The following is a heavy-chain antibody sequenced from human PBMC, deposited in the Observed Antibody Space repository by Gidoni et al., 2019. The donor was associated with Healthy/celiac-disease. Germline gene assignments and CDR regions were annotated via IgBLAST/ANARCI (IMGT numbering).Heavy chain of an antibody. V-gene: IGHV1-69*01. Sequence: WMGGIIPIFGTATYAQKFQGRVTITADESTSTAYMELSSLRSEDTAVYYCASLASTVTTLGYWYFDLWGRGTLVTVSS. J-gene: IGHJ2*01. D-gene: IGHD4-17*01. CDR2: IIPIFGTA. CDR3: ASLASTVTTLGYWYFDL.